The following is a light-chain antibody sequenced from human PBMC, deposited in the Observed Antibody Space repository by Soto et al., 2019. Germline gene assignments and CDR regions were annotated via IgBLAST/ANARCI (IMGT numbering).Light chain of an antibody. CDR3: QQYESLPIT. V-gene: IGKV1-33*01. J-gene: IGKJ4*01. CDR1: QSISRW. CDR2: DAS. Sequence: DMRMSEAPATLSASVRERFTITCRASQSISRWLAWYQQKPGKAPKLLINDASNLETGVPSRFSGSGSGTYFTFTISSLQPEDIATYYCQQYESLPITFGGGTKVDIK.